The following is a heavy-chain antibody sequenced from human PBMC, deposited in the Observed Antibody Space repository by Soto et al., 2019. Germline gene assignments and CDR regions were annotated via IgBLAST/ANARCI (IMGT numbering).Heavy chain of an antibody. V-gene: IGHV4-59*08. CDR1: GGSISSYY. Sequence: QVQLQESGPGLVKPSETLSLTCTVSGGSISSYYWSWIRQPPGKGLEWIGYIYYSGSTNYNPSLRCRVTISVDSSKNQFSLKLSSVTAADTAVYYCARHSGSDYRMYNWFDPWGQGTLVTVSS. J-gene: IGHJ5*02. CDR3: ARHSGSDYRMYNWFDP. D-gene: IGHD3-10*01. CDR2: IYYSGST.